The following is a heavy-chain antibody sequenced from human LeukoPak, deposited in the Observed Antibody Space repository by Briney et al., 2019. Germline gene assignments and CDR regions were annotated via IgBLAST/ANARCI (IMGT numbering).Heavy chain of an antibody. Sequence: ASVKVSCKASGYTFTSYYMHWVRQAPGQGLEWMGIINPSGGSTSYAQKFQGRVTMTEDTSTDTAYMELSSLRSEDTAVYYCATGRRQLVTNFDYWGQGTLVTVSS. V-gene: IGHV1-46*01. CDR3: ATGRRQLVTNFDY. D-gene: IGHD1-1*01. CDR1: GYTFTSYY. CDR2: INPSGGST. J-gene: IGHJ4*02.